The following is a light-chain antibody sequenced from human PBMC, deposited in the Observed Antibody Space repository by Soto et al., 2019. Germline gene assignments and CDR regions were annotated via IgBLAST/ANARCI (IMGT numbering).Light chain of an antibody. CDR1: QSVLYSSNNKNY. CDR3: QQYYSTRT. Sequence: DIVMTQSPDSLAVSLGERATINCKSSQSVLYSSNNKNYLAWYQQKPGQPPKLLIYWASTRESGVPDRFSGRGSGTDFTLTISSLQAEDVAGYYCQQYYSTRTFGQGTKVEIK. J-gene: IGKJ1*01. V-gene: IGKV4-1*01. CDR2: WAS.